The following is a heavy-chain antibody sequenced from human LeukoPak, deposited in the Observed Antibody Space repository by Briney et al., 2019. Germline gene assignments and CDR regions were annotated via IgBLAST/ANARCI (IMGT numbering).Heavy chain of an antibody. CDR1: GGSISSGSYY. CDR3: ARVLAVAGTGDYYFDY. CDR2: IYTSGST. Sequence: SQTLSLTCTVSGGSISSGSYYWSWIRQPAGKGLEWIGRIYTSGSTNYNPSLKSRVTISVDTSKNQFSLKLSSVTAADTAVYYCARVLAVAGTGDYYFDYWGQGTLVTVSS. D-gene: IGHD6-19*01. V-gene: IGHV4-61*02. J-gene: IGHJ4*02.